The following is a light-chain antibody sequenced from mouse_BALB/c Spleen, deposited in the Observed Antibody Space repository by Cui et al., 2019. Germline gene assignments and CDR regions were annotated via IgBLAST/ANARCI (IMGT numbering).Light chain of an antibody. Sequence: QIVLTQSPALMPASPGEKVTMTCSASSSVSYMYWYQQKPRSSPKPWIYITSNLASGVPARFSGSGSGTSYSLTISSMEAEDAATYYCQQWSSNPPTFGGGTKLEIK. CDR1: SSVSY. J-gene: IGKJ2*01. CDR2: ITS. CDR3: QQWSSNPPT. V-gene: IGKV4-68*01.